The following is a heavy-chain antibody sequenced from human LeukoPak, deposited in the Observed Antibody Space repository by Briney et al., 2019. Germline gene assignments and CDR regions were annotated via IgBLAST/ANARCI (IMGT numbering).Heavy chain of an antibody. CDR2: INHSGST. J-gene: IGHJ4*02. Sequence: PSETLSLTCAVSDKSFSGYYWSWIRQPPGKGLEWIGEINHSGSTNYHPSLKNRVTMSVDTSKNQFSLRLSSVTAADTAVYYRATLEWAIVASGSPYWGQGTRVTVSS. V-gene: IGHV4-34*01. CDR1: DKSFSGYY. CDR3: ATLEWAIVASGSPY. D-gene: IGHD6-13*01.